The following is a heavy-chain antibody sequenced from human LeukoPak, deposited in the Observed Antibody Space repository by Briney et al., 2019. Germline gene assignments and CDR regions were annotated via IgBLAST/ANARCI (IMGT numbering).Heavy chain of an antibody. Sequence: TSETLSLTCTVSGGSISSGSYYWGWIRQPPGKGLEWIGSIYYSGSTYYNPSLKSRVTISVDTSKNQFSLKLSSVTAADTAVYYCARVSRSDYYGSGSYVDYWGQGTLVTVSS. CDR3: ARVSRSDYYGSGSYVDY. CDR1: GGSISSGSYY. J-gene: IGHJ4*02. CDR2: IYYSGST. V-gene: IGHV4-39*07. D-gene: IGHD3-10*01.